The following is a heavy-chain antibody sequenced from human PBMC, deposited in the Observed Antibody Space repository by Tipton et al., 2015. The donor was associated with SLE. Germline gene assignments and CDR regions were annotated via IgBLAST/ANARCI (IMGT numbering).Heavy chain of an antibody. CDR2: INHSGST. CDR1: GYSISSGYY. V-gene: IGHV4-34*01. D-gene: IGHD3-9*01. CDR3: AGHHYDILTYYGMDV. Sequence: TLSLTCAVSGYSISSGYYWSWIRQPPGKGLEWIGEINHSGSTNYNPSLKSRVTISVDTSKNQFSLKLSSVTAADTAVYYCAGHHYDILTYYGMDVWGQGTTVTVSS. J-gene: IGHJ6*02.